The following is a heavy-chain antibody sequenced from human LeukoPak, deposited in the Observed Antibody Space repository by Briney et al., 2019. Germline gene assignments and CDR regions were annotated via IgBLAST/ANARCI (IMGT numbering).Heavy chain of an antibody. CDR1: GFTFSNYA. CDR3: VKGSTAMVTYYFDY. CDR2: ISGSGGTT. V-gene: IGHV3-23*01. J-gene: IGHJ4*02. Sequence: GGSLRLSCVASGFTFSNYAMSWVRQALGKGLEWVSGISGSGGTTYYADSAKGRFTITRDNSKNTLYLRRSSLRVEDTAIYYCVKGSTAMVTYYFDYWGQGTLVTVSS. D-gene: IGHD5-18*01.